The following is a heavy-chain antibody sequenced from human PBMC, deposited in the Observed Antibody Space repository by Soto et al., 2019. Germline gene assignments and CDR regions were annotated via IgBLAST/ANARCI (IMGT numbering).Heavy chain of an antibody. J-gene: IGHJ5*02. V-gene: IGHV1-69*01. CDR3: ARGLGLGAAYRGFDP. D-gene: IGHD4-4*01. Sequence: QVQLVQSGAEVKKPGSSVKVSCKASGGTFSDYAINWVRQAPGQGLEWMGGSIPTLGTASYAQKFQGRVTITADESTNTAYMELSHLRSEGTAVYYCARGLGLGAAYRGFDPWGQGTLVTVSS. CDR2: SIPTLGTA. CDR1: GGTFSDYA.